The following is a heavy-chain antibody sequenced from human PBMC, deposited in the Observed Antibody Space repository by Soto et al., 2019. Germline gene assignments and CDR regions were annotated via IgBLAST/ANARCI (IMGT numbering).Heavy chain of an antibody. D-gene: IGHD4-17*01. CDR2: IYYSGST. V-gene: IGHV4-59*01. Sequence: SETLSLTCTVSGGSISSYYWSWIRQPPGKGLEWIGYIYYSGSTNYNPSLKSRVTISVDTSKNQFSLKLSSVTAADTAVYYCARGAVTSRVFDYWGQGTLVTVSS. J-gene: IGHJ4*02. CDR3: ARGAVTSRVFDY. CDR1: GGSISSYY.